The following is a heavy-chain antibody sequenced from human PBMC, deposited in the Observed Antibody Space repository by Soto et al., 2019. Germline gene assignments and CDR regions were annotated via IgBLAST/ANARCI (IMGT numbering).Heavy chain of an antibody. CDR3: ARGGSGWESYYYYGMDV. CDR1: GYTFTSYA. CDR2: INAGNGNT. J-gene: IGHJ6*02. V-gene: IGHV1-3*01. Sequence: ASLKVSCKAAGYTFTSYAMHWVRKAPGQRLEWMGWINAGNGNTKYSQKFQGRVTITRDTSASTAYMELSSLRSEDTAVYYCARGGSGWESYYYYGMDVWGQGATVTVSS. D-gene: IGHD6-19*01.